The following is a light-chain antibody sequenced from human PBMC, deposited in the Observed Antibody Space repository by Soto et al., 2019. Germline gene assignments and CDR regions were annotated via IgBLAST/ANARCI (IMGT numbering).Light chain of an antibody. V-gene: IGKV1-39*01. Sequence: DIQMTQSPSSLSASVGDTVTITCRASQSISLFLNWYQQNPGKAPKLLIYAASNLHSGVPSRFSGSGSGTDFTLTISSLQPEDFATYYCHQTDSIPETFGQGTKVEIK. CDR1: QSISLF. J-gene: IGKJ1*01. CDR2: AAS. CDR3: HQTDSIPET.